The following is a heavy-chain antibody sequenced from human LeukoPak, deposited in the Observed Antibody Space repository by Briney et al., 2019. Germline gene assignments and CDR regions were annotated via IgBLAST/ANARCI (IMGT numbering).Heavy chain of an antibody. CDR3: TTDRAISGLPIFGY. CDR1: GFTFTNAW. J-gene: IGHJ4*02. V-gene: IGHV3-15*01. D-gene: IGHD3-3*01. Sequence: GGSLRLSCAASGFTFTNAWMSWVRQAPGKGLEWVGRVKGKSDGGTIDYAAPVKGRFTISRDDSKTMVSLQMNSLESGDTAVYYCTTDRAISGLPIFGYWGQGTPVTVSS. CDR2: VKGKSDGGTI.